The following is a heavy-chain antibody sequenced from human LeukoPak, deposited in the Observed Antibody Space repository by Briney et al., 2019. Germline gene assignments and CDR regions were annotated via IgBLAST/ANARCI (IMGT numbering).Heavy chain of an antibody. J-gene: IGHJ4*02. CDR3: ARTYSSGWYPLFDY. CDR2: ISYDGSNK. Sequence: GGSLRLSCAASGFTFSSYAMHWVRQAPGKGLEWVAVISYDGSNKYYADSVKGRFTISRDNSKNTLYLQMNSLRAEDTAVYYCARTYSSGWYPLFDYWGQGTLVTVSS. CDR1: GFTFSSYA. V-gene: IGHV3-30-3*01. D-gene: IGHD6-19*01.